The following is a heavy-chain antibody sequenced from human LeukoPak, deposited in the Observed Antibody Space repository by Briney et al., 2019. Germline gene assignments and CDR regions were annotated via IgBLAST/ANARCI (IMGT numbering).Heavy chain of an antibody. V-gene: IGHV4-4*07. D-gene: IGHD6-25*01. J-gene: IGHJ5*02. CDR1: GGSVSSYY. CDR3: ATEGGGPRWLDP. CDR2: ISASGSS. Sequence: MSSETLFLTCSVSGGSVSSYYWSWIRQPAGKGLEWIGRISASGSSNYNPSLRSRVIMSVDTPKNQFSLNLSSVTAADTAVYYCATEGGGPRWLDPWGQGTLVTVSS.